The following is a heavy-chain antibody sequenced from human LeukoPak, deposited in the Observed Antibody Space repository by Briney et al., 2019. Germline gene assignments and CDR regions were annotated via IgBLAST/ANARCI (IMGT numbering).Heavy chain of an antibody. CDR3: ARDGQGYSGSYYAPTNFDY. CDR2: ISSSSTYI. Sequence: GGSLRLSCAASGFAFISYSMNCVRQAPGKGLEWVSSISSSSTYIYYADSVKGRFTISRDNAKNSLYLQMNSLRAEDTAVYYCARDGQGYSGSYYAPTNFDYWGQGTLVTVSS. CDR1: GFAFISYS. V-gene: IGHV3-21*01. D-gene: IGHD1-26*01. J-gene: IGHJ4*02.